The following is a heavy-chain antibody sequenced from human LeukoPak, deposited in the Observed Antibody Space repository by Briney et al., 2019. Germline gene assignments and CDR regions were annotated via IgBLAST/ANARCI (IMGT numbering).Heavy chain of an antibody. V-gene: IGHV4-34*01. CDR2: INHSGST. J-gene: IGHJ4*02. Sequence: SETLSLTCAVSGGSFSGYYWSWIRQPPGKGLEWIGEINHSGSTNYNPSLKTRVTISVDTSKNQFSLKPSSVTAADTAVYYCARRSSSWYQVIDYWGQGTLVTVSS. D-gene: IGHD6-13*01. CDR3: ARRSSSWYQVIDY. CDR1: GGSFSGYY.